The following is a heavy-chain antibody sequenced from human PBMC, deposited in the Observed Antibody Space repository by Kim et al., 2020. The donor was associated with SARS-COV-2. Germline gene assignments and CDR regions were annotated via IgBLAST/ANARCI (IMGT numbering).Heavy chain of an antibody. CDR2: IYYSGNA. D-gene: IGHD3-16*01. CDR1: GAPINSDHY. J-gene: IGHJ4*02. Sequence: SETLSLTCTVSGAPINSDHYWAWIRQAPGTGLGWIDSIYYSGNAFSDSSLKGRVTISIDTSKNQFSLKLTSVTAADTAVYYCARHIYDWGSRLAYWGRGILVTVSS. CDR3: ARHIYDWGSRLAY. V-gene: IGHV4-39*01.